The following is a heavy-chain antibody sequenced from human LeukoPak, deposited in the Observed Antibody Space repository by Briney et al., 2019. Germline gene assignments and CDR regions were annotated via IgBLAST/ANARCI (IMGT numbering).Heavy chain of an antibody. CDR1: GFTFRTSA. J-gene: IGHJ3*02. CDR2: IGGSGGST. CDR3: TVITPAAITDAFDI. Sequence: GGSLRASSAASGFTFRTSAISWVRHPLGRGVEWVSTIGGSGGSTYYADSVKGRFTISRDNSKNTLYLQMNSLRAEDTAVYYCTVITPAAITDAFDIWGQGTMVTVSS. D-gene: IGHD2-2*02. V-gene: IGHV3-23*01.